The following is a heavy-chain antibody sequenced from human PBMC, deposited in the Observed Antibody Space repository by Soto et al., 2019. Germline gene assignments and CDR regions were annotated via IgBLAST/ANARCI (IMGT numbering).Heavy chain of an antibody. V-gene: IGHV3-13*01. Sequence: EVQLVESGGGLVQPGGSLRLSCGASGFGFNGYDMHWVRQAPGKNLEWVAAISTAGDTYYLGSVKGRFTTSREDAKNSLSLQMNSLRVGDTAVYYCARGGDRFDGMDVWGQGTTVTVSS. D-gene: IGHD3-16*01. CDR2: ISTAGDT. CDR1: GFGFNGYD. J-gene: IGHJ6*02. CDR3: ARGGDRFDGMDV.